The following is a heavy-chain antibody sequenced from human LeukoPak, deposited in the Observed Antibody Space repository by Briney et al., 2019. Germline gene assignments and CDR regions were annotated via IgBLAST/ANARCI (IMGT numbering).Heavy chain of an antibody. CDR3: ARQAAGTIDY. CDR2: IYYSGST. D-gene: IGHD6-13*01. J-gene: IGHJ4*02. CDR1: GGSISSSSYY. V-gene: IGHV4-39*01. Sequence: SETLSLTCTVSGGSISSSSYYWGWIRQPPGKGLEWIGSIYYSGSTYYNPSLKSRVTISVDTSKNQFSLKLSSVTAADTAVYYCARQAAGTIDYWGQGTLVTASS.